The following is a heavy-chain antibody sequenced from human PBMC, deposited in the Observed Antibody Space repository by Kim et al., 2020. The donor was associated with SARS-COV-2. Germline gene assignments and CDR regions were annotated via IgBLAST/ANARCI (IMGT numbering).Heavy chain of an antibody. Sequence: SETLSLTCTVSGGSISSSSYYWGWIRQPPGKGLEWIGSIYYSGSTYYNPSLKSRVTISVDTSKNQFSLKLSSVTAADTAVYYCARAPITIFGVVIIRDAFDIWGQGTMVTVSS. V-gene: IGHV4-39*01. CDR2: IYYSGST. CDR1: GGSISSSSYY. D-gene: IGHD3-3*01. CDR3: ARAPITIFGVVIIRDAFDI. J-gene: IGHJ3*02.